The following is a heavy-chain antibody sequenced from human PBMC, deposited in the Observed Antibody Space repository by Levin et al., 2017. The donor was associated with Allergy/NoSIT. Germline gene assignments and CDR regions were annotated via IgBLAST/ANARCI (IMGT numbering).Heavy chain of an antibody. CDR3: ARQEAVAGANFDY. CDR1: GYSFTSYW. Sequence: GESLKISCKSSGYSFTSYWIGWVRQMPGKGLEWMGIMYLGDSDTRYSPSFQGQVTISADKSISTAYLQWSSLKASDTAMYYCARQEAVAGANFDYWGQGTLVTVSS. CDR2: MYLGDSDT. D-gene: IGHD6-19*01. J-gene: IGHJ4*02. V-gene: IGHV5-51*01.